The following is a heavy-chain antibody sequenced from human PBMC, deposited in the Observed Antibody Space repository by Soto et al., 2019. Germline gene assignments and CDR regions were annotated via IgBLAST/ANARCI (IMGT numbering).Heavy chain of an antibody. D-gene: IGHD1-26*01. CDR1: GGTLISHA. CDR3: AARERVDAFDI. CDR2: IIPILGSA. J-gene: IGHJ3*02. V-gene: IGHV1-69*01. Sequence: QVQLVQSGAEVKKPGSSVKVSCKASGGTLISHAISWVRQAPGQGLEWMGGIIPILGSANYAQKFQDRVTITADESTSTTYMELNSLRSEAAAVYYCAARERVDAFDIWCHWTMATFSS.